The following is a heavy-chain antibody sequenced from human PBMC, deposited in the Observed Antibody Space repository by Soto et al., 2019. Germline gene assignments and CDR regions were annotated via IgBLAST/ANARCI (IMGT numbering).Heavy chain of an antibody. Sequence: QVQLQESDPGLVKPSGTLSLTCAVSSGSISSSIWWSWVRQPPGKGLEWIGEIYHSGSTNYNPSLKSLVTISVDKSKNQFSLKLSSVTAADTAVYYCAGGRFLEWLTPYRHAFDIWGQGTMVTVSS. D-gene: IGHD3-3*01. CDR3: AGGRFLEWLTPYRHAFDI. CDR2: IYHSGST. J-gene: IGHJ3*02. CDR1: SGSISSSIW. V-gene: IGHV4-4*02.